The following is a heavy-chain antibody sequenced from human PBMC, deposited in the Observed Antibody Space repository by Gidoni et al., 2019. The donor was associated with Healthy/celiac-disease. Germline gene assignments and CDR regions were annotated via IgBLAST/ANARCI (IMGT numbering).Heavy chain of an antibody. Sequence: LQLPESGPGLVQPSETLSLTCTVSGGSISRSSYYWGWIRQPPGKGLEWLGSIFYSGSTYYNPSLKSRVTISVDTSKNQFSLKLSSVTAADTAVYYCASSRSGSGWYGAFDIWGQGTMVTVSS. CDR3: ASSRSGSGWYGAFDI. CDR2: IFYSGST. V-gene: IGHV4-39*01. CDR1: GGSISRSSYY. J-gene: IGHJ3*02. D-gene: IGHD6-19*01.